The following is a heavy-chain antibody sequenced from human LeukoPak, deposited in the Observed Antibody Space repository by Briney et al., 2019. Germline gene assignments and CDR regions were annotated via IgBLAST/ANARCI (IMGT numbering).Heavy chain of an antibody. CDR3: ARRLGGSGSYYY. CDR1: GGSISSGDYY. D-gene: IGHD3-10*01. Sequence: PSQTLSLTCAVSGGSISSGDYYWSWIRQPPGKGLEWIGYIYYSGSTFYNPSLKSRVTISVDTSKNQFSLKLRSVTAADTAVYYCARRLGGSGSYYYWGQGTLVTVSS. V-gene: IGHV4-30-4*01. CDR2: IYYSGST. J-gene: IGHJ4*02.